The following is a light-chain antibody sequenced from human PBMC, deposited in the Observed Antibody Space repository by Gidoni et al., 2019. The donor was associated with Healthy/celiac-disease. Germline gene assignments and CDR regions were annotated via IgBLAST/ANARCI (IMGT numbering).Light chain of an antibody. Sequence: ELVMTQSPATLSVSPGERATLSCRASQSVSSNLAWYQQKPGQAPRLLIYGASTRATGIPARFSGSGSGTEFTLTISSLQSEDFAVYYCQQYNNWHPLTFGGGTKVEIK. CDR3: QQYNNWHPLT. CDR1: QSVSSN. J-gene: IGKJ4*01. V-gene: IGKV3-15*01. CDR2: GAS.